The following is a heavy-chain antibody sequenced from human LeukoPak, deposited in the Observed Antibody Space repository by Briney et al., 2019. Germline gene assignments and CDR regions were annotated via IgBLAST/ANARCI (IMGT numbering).Heavy chain of an antibody. CDR2: ISGSGSDI. CDR1: GFTCSDYY. D-gene: IGHD3-10*01. J-gene: IGHJ4*02. CDR3: GSQIREADY. V-gene: IGHV3-11*01. Sequence: GGSLRLSCAASGFTCSDYYMSWIRQAPGKGLEWVSYISGSGSDINYADSVKGRFTISRDNAKNSLYLQMNSLRAEDTAVYATGSQIREADYWGQGTLVTVSS.